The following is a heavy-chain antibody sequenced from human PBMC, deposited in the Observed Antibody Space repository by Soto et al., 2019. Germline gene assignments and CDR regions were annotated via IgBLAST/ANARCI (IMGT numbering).Heavy chain of an antibody. CDR2: ISGSGGSI. D-gene: IGHD2-21*02. Sequence: EVQLLESGGGLVQPGGSLRLSCAASGFTFSTYAMNWVRQAPGNGLEWVSAISGSGGSIHYADSVKGRFTISRDNSKNTLYLQMNNLRAEDTAVYYCARGGDPDYWGQGTLVTVSS. V-gene: IGHV3-23*01. CDR3: ARGGDPDY. CDR1: GFTFSTYA. J-gene: IGHJ4*02.